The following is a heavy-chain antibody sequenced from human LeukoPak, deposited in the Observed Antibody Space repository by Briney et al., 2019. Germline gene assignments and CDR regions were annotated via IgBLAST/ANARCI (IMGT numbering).Heavy chain of an antibody. Sequence: GGSLRLSCAASGFTFSSYAMSWVRQAPGKGLEWVSTLSGSGGNTYYADSVKGRVTISRDNSKNTLYLQMNSLRAEDTAVYYCAKEYDFWSGMNLDYWGQGTLVTVSS. CDR3: AKEYDFWSGMNLDY. J-gene: IGHJ4*02. V-gene: IGHV3-23*01. CDR2: LSGSGGNT. D-gene: IGHD3-3*01. CDR1: GFTFSSYA.